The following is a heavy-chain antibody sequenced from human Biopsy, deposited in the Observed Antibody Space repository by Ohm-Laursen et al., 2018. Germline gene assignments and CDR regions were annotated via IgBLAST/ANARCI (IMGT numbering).Heavy chain of an antibody. J-gene: IGHJ5*02. CDR3: ARGGGMNYFDP. D-gene: IGHD1-7*01. V-gene: IGHV4-4*07. CDR1: GGSMDRYF. CDR2: VFSSGTT. Sequence: TLSLTCSVSGGSMDRYFWSWIRQPVGKGLEWIGHVFSSGTTNYNPSLNSRVTLSLDMSKNQFSLKMTSMTAPDTGFYFCARGGGMNYFDPWGQGILVSVSS.